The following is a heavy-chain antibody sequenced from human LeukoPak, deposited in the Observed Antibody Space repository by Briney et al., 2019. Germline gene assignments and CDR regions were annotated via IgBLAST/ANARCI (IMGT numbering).Heavy chain of an antibody. CDR3: ARVRRGYCSSTSCYSSINWFDP. CDR2: INHSGST. CDR1: GGSFSGYY. V-gene: IGHV4-34*01. D-gene: IGHD2-2*01. Sequence: SETLSLTCAVYGGSFSGYYWSWIRQPPGKGLEWIGEINHSGSTNYNPSLKSRVTISVDTSKNQSSLKLSSVTAADTAVYYCARVRRGYCSSTSCYSSINWFDPWGQGTLVTVSS. J-gene: IGHJ5*02.